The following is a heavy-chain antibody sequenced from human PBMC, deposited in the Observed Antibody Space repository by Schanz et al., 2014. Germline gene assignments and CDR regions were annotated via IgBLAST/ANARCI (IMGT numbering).Heavy chain of an antibody. V-gene: IGHV1-69*04. Sequence: QVQLVQSGAEVKKPGSSVTVSCKASGDTLSSYGISWVRQAPGQGLEWMGRIIPNLGSANYAQKFQGRVTMTTDTSTSTAYMELRNLRSDDTAVYYCARDFSVYDYSTGYREYYFDYWGQGTLVTVSS. CDR1: GDTLSSYG. CDR2: IIPNLGSA. J-gene: IGHJ4*02. CDR3: ARDFSVYDYSTGYREYYFDY. D-gene: IGHD3-3*01.